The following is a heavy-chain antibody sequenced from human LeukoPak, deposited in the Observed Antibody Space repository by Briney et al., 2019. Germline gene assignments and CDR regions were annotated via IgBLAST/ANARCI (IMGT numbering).Heavy chain of an antibody. Sequence: GGSLRLSCAASGFTFSSYAMSWVRQAPGKGLEWVSAISGSGGSTYYADSVKGRFTISRDNSKNTLYLQMDGLRAEDTAVYYCAKDISNPSRGDYWGQGTLVTVSS. CDR1: GFTFSSYA. V-gene: IGHV3-23*01. D-gene: IGHD4-11*01. CDR2: ISGSGGST. J-gene: IGHJ4*02. CDR3: AKDISNPSRGDY.